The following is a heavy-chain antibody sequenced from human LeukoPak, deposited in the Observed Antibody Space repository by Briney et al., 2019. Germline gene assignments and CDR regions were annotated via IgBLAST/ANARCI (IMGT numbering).Heavy chain of an antibody. V-gene: IGHV3-30*02. CDR1: GGTLSDYG. CDR2: RPFDGSHK. Sequence: GGSLRLYCVVSGGTLSDYGIHWVRQAPGTGLQWVAFRPFDGSHKYYADSVEGRFTISRDTSKNTLYLQMNSLTVEDTAVYFCSKDFGPWGVGATPHYWGQGTLVTVSS. J-gene: IGHJ4*02. CDR3: SKDFGPWGVGATPHY. D-gene: IGHD1-26*01.